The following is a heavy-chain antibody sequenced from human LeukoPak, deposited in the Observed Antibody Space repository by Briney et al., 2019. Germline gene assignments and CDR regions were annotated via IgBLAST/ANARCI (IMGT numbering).Heavy chain of an antibody. J-gene: IGHJ6*04. CDR3: ARVNGLLWFGELLNYGMDV. V-gene: IGHV1-18*04. CDR1: GYTFTSYG. D-gene: IGHD3-10*01. Sequence: ASVKVSCKASGYTFTSYGISWVRQAPGQGLEWMGWISAYNGNTNYAQKLQGRVTMTTDTSTSTAYMELRSLGSDDTAVYYCARVNGLLWFGELLNYGMDVWGKGTTVTASS. CDR2: ISAYNGNT.